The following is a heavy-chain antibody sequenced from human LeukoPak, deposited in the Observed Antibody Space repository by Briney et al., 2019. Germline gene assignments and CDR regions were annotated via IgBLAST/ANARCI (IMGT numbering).Heavy chain of an antibody. D-gene: IGHD4-17*01. CDR1: GGSISSGGYY. V-gene: IGHV4-31*03. Sequence: SETLSLTCTVSGGSISSGGYYWSWIRQHPGQGLEWIGYIYYSGSTYYNPSLKSRVTISVDTSKNQFSLKLSSVTAADTAVYYCASGVTTVNDAFDIWGQGTMVTVSS. CDR3: ASGVTTVNDAFDI. J-gene: IGHJ3*02. CDR2: IYYSGST.